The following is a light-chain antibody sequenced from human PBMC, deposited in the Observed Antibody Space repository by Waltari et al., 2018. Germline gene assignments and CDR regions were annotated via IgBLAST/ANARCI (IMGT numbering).Light chain of an antibody. CDR3: SSYAGSSKGV. CDR2: AVS. Sequence: QSALTQPASVSGSPGQSITISCTGTSRDVGKYKRVSWYQQHPGKAPKLMIYAVSKRPSGVSDRFSGSKSGDMASLTISGLQPEDEAEYFCSSYAGSSKGVFGGGTKVTVL. J-gene: IGLJ2*01. V-gene: IGLV2-23*02. CDR1: SRDVGKYKR.